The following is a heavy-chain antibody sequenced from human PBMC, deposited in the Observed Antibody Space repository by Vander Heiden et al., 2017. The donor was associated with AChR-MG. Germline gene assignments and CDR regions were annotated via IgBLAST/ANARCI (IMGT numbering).Heavy chain of an antibody. J-gene: IGHJ3*02. CDR1: GFTFSSYA. CDR2: ISGSGGST. D-gene: IGHD6-13*01. Sequence: EVQLLESGGGLVQPGGSLRLSCAASGFTFSSYAMSWVRQAPGKGLEWVSAISGSGGSTYYADSVKGRFTISRDNSKNTLYLQMNSLRAEDTAVYYCAKEGVSSSWLNDAFDIWGQGTMVTVSS. CDR3: AKEGVSSSWLNDAFDI. V-gene: IGHV3-23*01.